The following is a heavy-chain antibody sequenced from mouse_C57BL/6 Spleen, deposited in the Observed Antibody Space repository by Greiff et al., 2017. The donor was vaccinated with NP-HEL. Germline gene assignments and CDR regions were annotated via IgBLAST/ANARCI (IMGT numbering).Heavy chain of an antibody. V-gene: IGHV5-4*01. CDR1: GFTFSSYA. D-gene: IGHD1-1*01. CDR2: ISDGGSYT. CDR3: ARDGDYGSSYEDAMDY. Sequence: EVQGVESGGGLVKPGGSLKLSCAASGFTFSSYAMSWVRQTPEKRLEWVATISDGGSYTYYPDNVKGRFTISRDNAKNNLYLQMSHLKSEDTAMYYCARDGDYGSSYEDAMDYWGQGTSVTVSS. J-gene: IGHJ4*01.